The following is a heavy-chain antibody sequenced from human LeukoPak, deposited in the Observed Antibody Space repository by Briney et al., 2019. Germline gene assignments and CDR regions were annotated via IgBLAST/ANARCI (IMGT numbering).Heavy chain of an antibody. CDR2: IYYSGSA. CDR1: GGSISSYY. CDR3: ARVTGYMVEDYFDY. Sequence: SETLSLTCTVSGGSISSYYWSWIRQPSGKGLEWIGYIYYSGSANYHPSLKSRVTISVDTSKNRFSLRLSSVTAADTAVYYCARVTGYMVEDYFDYWGQGTLVTVSS. J-gene: IGHJ4*02. D-gene: IGHD6-13*01. V-gene: IGHV4-59*01.